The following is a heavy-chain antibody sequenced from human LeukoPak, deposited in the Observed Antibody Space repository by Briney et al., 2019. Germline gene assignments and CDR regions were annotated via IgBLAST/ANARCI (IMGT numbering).Heavy chain of an antibody. J-gene: IGHJ4*02. Sequence: PSETLSLTCTVSGGSISSYYWSWIRQPPGKGLEWIGYIYYSGSTNYNPSLKSRVTISVDTSKNQFSLKLSSVTAADTAVYYCARQSGSYEDDYWGQGTLVTVSS. CDR2: IYYSGST. D-gene: IGHD1-26*01. CDR3: ARQSGSYEDDY. CDR1: GGSISSYY. V-gene: IGHV4-59*01.